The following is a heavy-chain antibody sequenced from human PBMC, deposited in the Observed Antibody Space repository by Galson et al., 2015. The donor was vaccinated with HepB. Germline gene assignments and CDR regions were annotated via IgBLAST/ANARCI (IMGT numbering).Heavy chain of an antibody. CDR3: AREEGVLIGTDTLDV. V-gene: IGHV1-18*01. CDR1: GYTFTTYG. J-gene: IGHJ4*02. D-gene: IGHD2-21*01. Sequence: SVTVSCKASGYTFTTYGISWVRQAPGQGLEWVGWISTSSGHTTYAQKFQGRATMTTDTSTSTAYMELRSLRLDDTALYYCAREEGVLIGTDTLDVWGQGTLVTVSS. CDR2: ISTSSGHT.